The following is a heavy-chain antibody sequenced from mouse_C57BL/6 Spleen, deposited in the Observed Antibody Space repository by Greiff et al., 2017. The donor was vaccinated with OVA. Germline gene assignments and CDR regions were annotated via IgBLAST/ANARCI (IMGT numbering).Heavy chain of an antibody. V-gene: IGHV1-52*01. CDR3: ARAPITTVVADWYFDV. CDR2: IDPSDSET. D-gene: IGHD1-1*01. J-gene: IGHJ1*03. CDR1: GYTFTSYW. Sequence: QVQLQQPGAELVRPGSSVKLSCKASGYTFTSYWMHWVKQRPIQGLEWIGNIDPSDSETHYNQKFKDKATLTVDKSSSTAYMQLSSLTSEDSAVYYCARAPITTVVADWYFDVWGTGTTVTVSS.